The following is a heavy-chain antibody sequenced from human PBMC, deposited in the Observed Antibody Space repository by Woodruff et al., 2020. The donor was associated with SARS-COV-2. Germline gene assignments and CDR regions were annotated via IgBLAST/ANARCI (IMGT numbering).Heavy chain of an antibody. J-gene: IGHJ4*02. Sequence: YYNTSLKTRLTISKDTSKNQVVLTMTNMDPADTATYYCARTQSDRSGCFDSWGPGTLVTVSS. CDR3: ARTQSDRSGCFDS. D-gene: IGHD6-19*01. V-gene: IGHV2-70*01.